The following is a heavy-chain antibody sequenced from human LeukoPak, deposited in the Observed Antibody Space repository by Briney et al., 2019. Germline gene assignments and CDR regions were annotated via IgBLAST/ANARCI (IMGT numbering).Heavy chain of an antibody. J-gene: IGHJ6*02. V-gene: IGHV3-66*01. CDR2: IYSGGPT. Sequence: PGRSLRLSCAASGFTVSSTYMSWVRQGPGKGPEWVSSIYSGGPTLLADFVKGRFTISRDNSKNTLCLQMNSLRVEDTAVYYCARGPLRGMDVWGQGTTVTVS. CDR3: ARGPLRGMDV. CDR1: GFTVSSTY.